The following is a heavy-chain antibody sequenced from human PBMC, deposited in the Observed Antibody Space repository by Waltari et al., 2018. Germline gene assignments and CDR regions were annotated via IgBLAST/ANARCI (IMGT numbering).Heavy chain of an antibody. V-gene: IGHV4-34*01. D-gene: IGHD3-3*01. Sequence: QVQLQQWGAGLLKPSETLSLTCAVYGGSFSGYYWSWIRQPPGKGLEWIGEINHSGSNNDTPSLKSRVTISVDTSKNQFSLKLSSVTAADTAVYYCARGGNYDFWSGYHRGYFDYWGQGTLVTVSS. CDR3: ARGGNYDFWSGYHRGYFDY. J-gene: IGHJ4*02. CDR1: GGSFSGYY. CDR2: INHSGSN.